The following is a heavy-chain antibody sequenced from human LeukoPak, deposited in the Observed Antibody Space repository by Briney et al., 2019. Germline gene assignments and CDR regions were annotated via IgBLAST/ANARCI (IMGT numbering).Heavy chain of an antibody. CDR3: ARNSHGYSSGWLQFNFDY. Sequence: PGRSLRLSCAASGFTFSSYAMHWVRQAPGKGLEWVAVISYDGSNKYYADSVKGRFTISRDNSKNTLYLQMNSLRAEDTAVYYCARNSHGYSSGWLQFNFDYWGQGTLVTVSS. J-gene: IGHJ4*02. D-gene: IGHD6-19*01. CDR2: ISYDGSNK. CDR1: GFTFSSYA. V-gene: IGHV3-30-3*01.